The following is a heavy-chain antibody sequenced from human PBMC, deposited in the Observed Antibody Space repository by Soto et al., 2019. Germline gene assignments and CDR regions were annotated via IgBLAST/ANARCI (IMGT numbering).Heavy chain of an antibody. Sequence: QVQLVQSGAEVKKPGASVKVSCKASGYNFTDYDMHWVRQAAGQGLEWMGMINPNDDAINYAQKFQGRVSMTRDSPTSRVYMELSSLRSEDTAMYYCARASKYNREWYVPCGIWGQGTLITVSS. J-gene: IGHJ4*02. V-gene: IGHV1-46*01. CDR3: ARASKYNREWYVPCGI. CDR2: INPNDDAI. D-gene: IGHD1-1*01. CDR1: GYNFTDYD.